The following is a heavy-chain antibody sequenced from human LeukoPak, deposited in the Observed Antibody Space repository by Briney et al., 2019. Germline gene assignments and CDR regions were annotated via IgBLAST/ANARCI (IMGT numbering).Heavy chain of an antibody. Sequence: PGGSLRLSCEASGFTFNDYAMHWVRQAPGKGLEWVSSISWNSGTLRYADSVRGRFTISRDNAKNSLYLQMDSLRIEDTAFYYCAKVRNRREQQMPPDCWGQGTLVTVSS. CDR3: AKVRNRREQQMPPDC. D-gene: IGHD6-13*01. CDR2: ISWNSGTL. CDR1: GFTFNDYA. J-gene: IGHJ4*02. V-gene: IGHV3-9*01.